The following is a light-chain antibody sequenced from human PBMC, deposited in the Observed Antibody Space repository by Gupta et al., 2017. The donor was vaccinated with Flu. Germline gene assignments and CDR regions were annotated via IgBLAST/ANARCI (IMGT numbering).Light chain of an antibody. J-gene: IGKJ3*01. CDR3: QQYDDFPLT. CDR2: DAS. CDR1: QDITNY. V-gene: IGKV1-33*01. Sequence: QSPLSLSASVGDRVTITCQASQDITNYLSWFQQKPGKAPKVLIYDASKLETGVPSKFSGSGSGTDFTLTISSLEPEDTATYYCQQYDDFPLTFGPGTKVDFK.